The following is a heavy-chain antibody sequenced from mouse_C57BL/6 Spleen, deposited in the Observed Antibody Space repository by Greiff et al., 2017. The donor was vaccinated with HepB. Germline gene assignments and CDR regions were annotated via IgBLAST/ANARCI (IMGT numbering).Heavy chain of an antibody. D-gene: IGHD1-1*01. V-gene: IGHV1-82*01. CDR1: GYAFSSSW. CDR3: AIHYYGSSPHV. Sequence: VQLQQSGPELVKPGASVKISCKASGYAFSSSWMNWVKQRPGKGLEWIGRIYPGDGDTNYNGKFKGKATLTADKSSSTAYMQLSSLTSEDSAVYFCAIHYYGSSPHVWGTGTTVTVSS. J-gene: IGHJ1*03. CDR2: IYPGDGDT.